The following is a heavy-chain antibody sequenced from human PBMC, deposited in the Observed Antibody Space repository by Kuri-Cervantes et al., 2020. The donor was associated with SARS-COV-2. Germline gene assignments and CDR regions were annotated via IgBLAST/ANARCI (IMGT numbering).Heavy chain of an antibody. V-gene: IGHV4-39*07. CDR2: IYYSGST. Sequence: GSLRLSCTVSGGSISSSSYYWGWIRQPPGKGLEWIGSIYYSGSTYYNPSLKSRVTISVDTSKNQFSLKLSSVTAADTAVYYCARGFDPWGQGNRVNGAS. CDR1: GGSISSSSYY. J-gene: IGHJ5*02. CDR3: ARGFDP.